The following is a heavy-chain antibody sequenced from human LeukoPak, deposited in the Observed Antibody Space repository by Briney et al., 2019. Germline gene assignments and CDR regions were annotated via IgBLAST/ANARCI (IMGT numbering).Heavy chain of an antibody. Sequence: SETLSLTCAVYGGSFSGYYWSWIRQPPGKGLEWIGEINHSGSTNYNPSLKSRVTISVDTSKNQFSLKLSSVTAADTAVYYCARDSGGIAESWGQGTLVTVSS. D-gene: IGHD6-13*01. CDR1: GGSFSGYY. J-gene: IGHJ5*02. CDR2: INHSGST. CDR3: ARDSGGIAES. V-gene: IGHV4-34*01.